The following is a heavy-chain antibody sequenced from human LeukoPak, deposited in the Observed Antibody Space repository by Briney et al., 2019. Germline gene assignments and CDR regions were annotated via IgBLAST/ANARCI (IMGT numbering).Heavy chain of an antibody. CDR2: IFESQTT. D-gene: IGHD2-15*01. V-gene: IGHV4-59*01. CDR1: GGSISGYY. Sequence: SETLSLTCTVSGGSISGYYWSWMRQPPGKGLEWVGYIFESQTTGYNPSLESRVTISQDTPRNQFSLKLNSVTAADTAVYYCARWYEGFHFWGQGTLVTVSS. J-gene: IGHJ4*02. CDR3: ARWYEGFHF.